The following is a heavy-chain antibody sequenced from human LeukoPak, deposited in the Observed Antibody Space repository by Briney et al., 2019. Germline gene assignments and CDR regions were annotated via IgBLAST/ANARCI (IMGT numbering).Heavy chain of an antibody. D-gene: IGHD3-10*01. V-gene: IGHV4-30-4*08. J-gene: IGHJ4*02. CDR3: ARGGRRVNDY. CDR2: IYYSGST. Sequence: SQTLSLTCTVSGGSISSGDYYWSWIRQPPGKGLEWIGFIYYSGSTSYNPSLKSRVTISVDTSKNQFSLKLSSVTAADTAVYYCARGGRRVNDYWGQGTLVTVSS. CDR1: GGSISSGDYY.